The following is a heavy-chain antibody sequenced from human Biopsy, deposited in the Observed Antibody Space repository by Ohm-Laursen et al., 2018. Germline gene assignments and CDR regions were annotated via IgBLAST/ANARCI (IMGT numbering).Heavy chain of an antibody. CDR3: ARVRGGFLEWFDY. J-gene: IGHJ5*01. CDR1: GESMGTYY. Sequence: GTLSLTCIVSGESMGTYYWTWIRQPPGKGLVWIASIYYLGTTNKNPSLKSQVTISVDTSKRQFYLELSSVTAADTAIYYCARVRGGFLEWFDYWGQGTLITVSS. D-gene: IGHD3-3*01. CDR2: IYYLGTT. V-gene: IGHV4-59*01.